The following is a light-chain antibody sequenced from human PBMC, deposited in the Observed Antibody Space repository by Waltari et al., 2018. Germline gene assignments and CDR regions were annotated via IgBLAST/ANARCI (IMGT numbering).Light chain of an antibody. J-gene: IGLJ1*01. CDR2: EVT. CDR1: ISDIGNYAY. Sequence: QSVLTQPASVSGSPGQSITVSCRGAISDIGNYAYVSWYQQHPGRAPKLIIYEVTNRPSGVSSRFSGSKSGNTASLTISGLQAEDEADYYCSSFSSSSTPYVFGSGTKVTVL. V-gene: IGLV2-14*03. CDR3: SSFSSSSTPYV.